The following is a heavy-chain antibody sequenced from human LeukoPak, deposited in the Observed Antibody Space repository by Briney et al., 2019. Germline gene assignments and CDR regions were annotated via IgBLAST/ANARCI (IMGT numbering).Heavy chain of an antibody. CDR1: GFTFSSYG. V-gene: IGHV3-30*02. Sequence: GGSLRLSCAASGFTFSSYGMHWVRQAPGKGLEWVAFIRYDGSNKYYADSVKGRFTISRDNSKNTLYLQMNSLRAEDTAVYYCAREIGTTVTTTRRVFDYWGQGTLVTVSS. D-gene: IGHD4-17*01. CDR2: IRYDGSNK. CDR3: AREIGTTVTTTRRVFDY. J-gene: IGHJ4*02.